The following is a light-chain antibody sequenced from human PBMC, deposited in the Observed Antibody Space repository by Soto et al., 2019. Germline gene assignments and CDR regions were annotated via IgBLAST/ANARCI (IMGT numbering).Light chain of an antibody. J-gene: IGLJ3*02. V-gene: IGLV2-11*01. CDR1: SSDVGSYDY. CDR3: YSYTSSATNWV. CDR2: NVN. Sequence: QSALIQPPSVSGPPGQAVTISCTGTSSDVGSYDYVSWYQQHPGIVPKPMMYNVNTQPSGVPDRFSGSKSGKMASMTISGLQAEDEADYYWYSYTSSATNWVFGGGTKVTVL.